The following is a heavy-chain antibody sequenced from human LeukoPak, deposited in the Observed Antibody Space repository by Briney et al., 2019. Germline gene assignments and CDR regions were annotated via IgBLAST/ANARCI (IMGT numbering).Heavy chain of an antibody. D-gene: IGHD6-19*01. CDR3: ARDPSLAVAGQNWFDP. V-gene: IGHV3-21*01. J-gene: IGHJ5*02. CDR2: ISSSRSYL. CDR1: GLTFSSYS. Sequence: GGSLRLSCAPSGLTFSSYSMNWVRQAPGKGLEWVSSISSSRSYLYYADSVKGRFPISRDNAKNSLYLQMNSLRAEDTAVYYCARDPSLAVAGQNWFDPWGQGTLVTVSS.